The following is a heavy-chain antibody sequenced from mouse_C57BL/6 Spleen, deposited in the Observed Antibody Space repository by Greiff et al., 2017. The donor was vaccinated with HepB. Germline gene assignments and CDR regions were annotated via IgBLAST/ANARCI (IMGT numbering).Heavy chain of an antibody. CDR2: FYPGSGSI. J-gene: IGHJ4*01. Sequence: QVQLQQSGAELVKPGASVKLSCKASGYTFTEYTIHWVKQRSGQGLEWIGWFYPGSGSIKYNEKFKDKATLTADKSSSTVYMELSRLTSEDSAVYFCARHEGGHYYGSRDYYAMDYWGQGTSVTVSS. D-gene: IGHD1-1*01. V-gene: IGHV1-62-2*01. CDR1: GYTFTEYT. CDR3: ARHEGGHYYGSRDYYAMDY.